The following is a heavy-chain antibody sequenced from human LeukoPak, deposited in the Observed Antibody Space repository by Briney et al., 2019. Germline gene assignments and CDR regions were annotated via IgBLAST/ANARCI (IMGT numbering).Heavy chain of an antibody. CDR1: GGSISSGGYY. V-gene: IGHV4-61*08. D-gene: IGHD1-1*01. Sequence: SETLSLTCTVSGGSISSGGYYWSWIRQHPGKGLEWIGYIYYSGSTNYNPSLKSRVTISVDTSKNQFSLKLSSVTAADTAVYYCARDNPSWNDINWFDPWGQGTLVTVSS. CDR2: IYYSGST. J-gene: IGHJ5*02. CDR3: ARDNPSWNDINWFDP.